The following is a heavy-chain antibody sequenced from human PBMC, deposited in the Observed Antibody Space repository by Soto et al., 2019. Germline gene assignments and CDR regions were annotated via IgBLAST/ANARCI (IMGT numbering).Heavy chain of an antibody. CDR3: ARDFGY. Sequence: GGSLRLSCAASGFTFSSYWMHWVRQAPGKGLVWFSRINSDGSSTFYADSVKGRFTISRDNAKNTLYLQMNSLRAEDTAVYYCARDFGYWGQGTLVTVSS. CDR1: GFTFSSYW. J-gene: IGHJ4*02. V-gene: IGHV3-74*01. CDR2: INSDGSST. D-gene: IGHD3-10*01.